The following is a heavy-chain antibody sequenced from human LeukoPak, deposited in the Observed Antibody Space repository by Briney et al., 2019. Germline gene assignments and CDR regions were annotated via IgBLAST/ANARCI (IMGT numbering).Heavy chain of an antibody. V-gene: IGHV3-21*01. D-gene: IGHD2-2*01. CDR2: ISRDSGDT. J-gene: IGHJ4*02. CDR3: ARDLPAALD. Sequence: GGSLRLSCVASGFTFSLYSMSWVRQAPGKGLEWVSFISRDSGDTYHTDSVKGRFTISRDNAKNTVYLQMNSLRVEDTAVYYCARDLPAALDWGQGTVVTVSS. CDR1: GFTFSLYS.